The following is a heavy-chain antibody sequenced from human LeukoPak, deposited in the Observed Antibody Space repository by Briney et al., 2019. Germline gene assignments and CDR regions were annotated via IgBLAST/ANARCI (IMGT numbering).Heavy chain of an antibody. D-gene: IGHD2/OR15-2a*01. J-gene: IGHJ4*02. V-gene: IGHV4-38-2*02. CDR3: TKGIALSYHVIIDC. CDR2: IYHNGIT. Sequence: PSETLSLTCTVSGYSVSSGLFWGCIRQSPGKGLEWIATIYHNGITHYNPSLKSRVTISIDTSKNQFSLKMSSVTAADTAVYYCTKGIALSYHVIIDCWGQGTLATVSS. CDR1: GYSVSSGLF.